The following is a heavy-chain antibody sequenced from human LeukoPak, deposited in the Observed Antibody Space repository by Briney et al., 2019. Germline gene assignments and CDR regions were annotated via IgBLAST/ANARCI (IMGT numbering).Heavy chain of an antibody. J-gene: IGHJ6*02. CDR2: ISYDGSNK. Sequence: GGSLRLSCAASGFTFSSYGMHWVRQAPGKGLEWVAVISYDGSNKYYADSVKGRFTIFRDNSKNTLYLQMNSLRAEDMAVYYCAKAAREEAKYYYYYYGMDVWGQGTTVTVSS. CDR3: AKAAREEAKYYYYYYGMDV. D-gene: IGHD5-24*01. CDR1: GFTFSSYG. V-gene: IGHV3-30*18.